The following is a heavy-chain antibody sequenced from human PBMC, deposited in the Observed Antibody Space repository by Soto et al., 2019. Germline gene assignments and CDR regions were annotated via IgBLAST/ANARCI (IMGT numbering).Heavy chain of an antibody. CDR3: ARDSEDLTSNFDY. Sequence: EVQLVESGGGLVKPGGSLRLPCAASGFTFTRYSMNWVRQAPGKGLEWVSSISSTTNYIYYGDSMKGRFTISRDNAKNSLYLEMNSLRAEDTAVYYCARDSEDLTSNFDYWGQGTLVTVSS. V-gene: IGHV3-21*06. J-gene: IGHJ4*02. CDR2: ISSTTNYI. CDR1: GFTFTRYS.